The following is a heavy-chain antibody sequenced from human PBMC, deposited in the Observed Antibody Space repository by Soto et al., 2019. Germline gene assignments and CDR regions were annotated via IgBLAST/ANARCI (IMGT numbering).Heavy chain of an antibody. CDR1: GYPLTAKY. CDR2: INPSSGGT. J-gene: IGHJ5*02. D-gene: IGHD6-13*01. CDR3: AKGGSSWTGLFDP. Sequence: ASVQVSCKASGYPLTAKYLHWVRQAPGQGLEWMGWINPSSGGTKEAQKFRGRVTMTRDTSISAAYMGLSRLTSDDTAVYYCAKGGSSWTGLFDPWG. V-gene: IGHV1-2*02.